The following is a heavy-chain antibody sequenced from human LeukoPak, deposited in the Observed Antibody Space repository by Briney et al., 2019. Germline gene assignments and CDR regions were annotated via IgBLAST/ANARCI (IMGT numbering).Heavy chain of an antibody. V-gene: IGHV4-59*01. CDR1: GGSIPNYY. D-gene: IGHD6-19*01. CDR3: AETQTWLACYY. CDR2: IYFIGST. J-gene: IGHJ4*02. Sequence: SETLSLTFTVCGGSIPNYYWGWIRQPPGKGLEWIGYIYFIGSTNYNPSLKSRISISVDTSKNQFFLKMRSVTAADTAVYYCAETQTWLACYYWGQGILVTVSS.